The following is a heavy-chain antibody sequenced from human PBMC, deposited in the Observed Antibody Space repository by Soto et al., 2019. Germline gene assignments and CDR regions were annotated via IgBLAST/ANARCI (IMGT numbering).Heavy chain of an antibody. Sequence: PSETLSLTCTVSGGCISTYYWSWIRQPPGKGLEWIGYIYYSGSTSYNPSLKSRVTISVDTSKNQFSLKLRSVTAADTAVYYCASDRSSGWDQGYGMDVWGQGTTVTDSS. CDR3: ASDRSSGWDQGYGMDV. J-gene: IGHJ6*02. D-gene: IGHD6-19*01. CDR2: IYYSGST. V-gene: IGHV4-59*01. CDR1: GGCISTYY.